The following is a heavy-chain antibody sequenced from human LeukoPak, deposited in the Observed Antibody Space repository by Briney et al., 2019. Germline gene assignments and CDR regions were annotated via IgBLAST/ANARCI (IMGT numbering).Heavy chain of an antibody. CDR3: ATVGDFWSGFLYDY. CDR1: GYTLTELS. D-gene: IGHD3-3*01. J-gene: IGHJ4*02. Sequence: ASVTVSCTVSGYTLTELSMHWVRQAPGKGLEWMGGFDPEDGETIYAQKFQGRVTMTEDTSTDTAYMELSSLRSEDTAVYYCATVGDFWSGFLYDYWGQGTLVTVSS. CDR2: FDPEDGET. V-gene: IGHV1-24*01.